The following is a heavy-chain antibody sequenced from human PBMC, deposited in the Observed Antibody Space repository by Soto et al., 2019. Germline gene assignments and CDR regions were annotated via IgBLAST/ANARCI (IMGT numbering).Heavy chain of an antibody. V-gene: IGHV3-74*01. Sequence: EVQLVESGGGLAQPGGSLRLSCAASGFTFSSYWMHWVRQAPGKGLVWVSRINTDGSSTTYADSVQGRVTVTSYNGKNPLYLQMISLRVEETAVYYCARDRGAAFDYWGQGTVVTVSS. J-gene: IGHJ4*02. CDR1: GFTFSSYW. D-gene: IGHD1-26*01. CDR2: INTDGSST. CDR3: ARDRGAAFDY.